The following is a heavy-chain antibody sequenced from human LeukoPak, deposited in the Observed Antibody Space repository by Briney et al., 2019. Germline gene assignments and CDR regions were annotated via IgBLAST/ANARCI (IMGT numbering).Heavy chain of an antibody. D-gene: IGHD1-1*01. V-gene: IGHV3-74*01. CDR2: IHSDGSNT. J-gene: IGHJ3*02. Sequence: GGSLRLSCAASGFTFSNYWMHWVRQAPGKGLVWVSRIHSDGSNTTSADSVKGRFTISRDNAENTLYLQMNSLRAEDTAVYFCARGNAHAFDIWGQGTVVTVSS. CDR3: ARGNAHAFDI. CDR1: GFTFSNYW.